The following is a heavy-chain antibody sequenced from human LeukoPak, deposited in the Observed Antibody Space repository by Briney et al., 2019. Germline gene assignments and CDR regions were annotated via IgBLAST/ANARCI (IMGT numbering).Heavy chain of an antibody. D-gene: IGHD6-13*01. CDR2: ISAYNGNT. CDR3: ARDGSRRGIAAAGDVDC. Sequence: ASVKVSCKASGYTFTSYGISWVRQAPGQGLEWMGWISAYNGNTNYAQKLQGRVTMTTDTSTSTAYMELRSLRSDDTAVYYCARDGSRRGIAAAGDVDCWGQGTLVTVSS. CDR1: GYTFTSYG. V-gene: IGHV1-18*01. J-gene: IGHJ4*02.